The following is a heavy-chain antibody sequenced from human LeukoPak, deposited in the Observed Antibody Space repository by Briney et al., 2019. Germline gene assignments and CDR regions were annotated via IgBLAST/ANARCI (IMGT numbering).Heavy chain of an antibody. V-gene: IGHV3-7*03. Sequence: GGSLRLSCVASGFTFKIYWMMWARQAPGKGLEWVANMKGDGSEIHYADSVKGRFTISRDNAKNTLYLQMNSLRAEDTAVYYCAKGGGGFLEWLSTGEDYFDYWGQGTLVTVSS. J-gene: IGHJ4*02. CDR1: GFTFKIYW. CDR3: AKGGGGFLEWLSTGEDYFDY. CDR2: MKGDGSEI. D-gene: IGHD3-3*01.